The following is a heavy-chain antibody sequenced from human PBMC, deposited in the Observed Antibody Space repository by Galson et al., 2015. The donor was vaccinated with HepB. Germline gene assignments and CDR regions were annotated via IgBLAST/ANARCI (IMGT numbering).Heavy chain of an antibody. V-gene: IGHV4-4*08. CDR1: GGSISSYF. J-gene: IGHJ4*02. D-gene: IGHD2-8*02. Sequence: ETLSLTCTVSGGSISSYFWSWIRQPPGRGLEWIGYVYTSGSTEYNPSLKSRVTISLDTSKNQFSLKVTSVTAADTAVYFCAASYWVLHFDSWGQGTQVTVSS. CDR2: VYTSGST. CDR3: AASYWVLHFDS.